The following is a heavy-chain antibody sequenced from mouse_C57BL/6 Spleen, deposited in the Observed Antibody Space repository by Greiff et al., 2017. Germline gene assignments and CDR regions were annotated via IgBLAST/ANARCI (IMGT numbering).Heavy chain of an antibody. CDR3: AISDGSPYAMDY. D-gene: IGHD1-1*01. J-gene: IGHJ4*01. V-gene: IGHV1-74*01. Sequence: QVQLQQPGAELVKPGASVKVSCKASGYTFTSYWMHWVKQRPGQGLEWIGRIHPSDSDTNYNQKFKGKATLTVDKSSSTAYMQLSSLTSEDSAVYYCAISDGSPYAMDYWGQGTSVTVSS. CDR1: GYTFTSYW. CDR2: IHPSDSDT.